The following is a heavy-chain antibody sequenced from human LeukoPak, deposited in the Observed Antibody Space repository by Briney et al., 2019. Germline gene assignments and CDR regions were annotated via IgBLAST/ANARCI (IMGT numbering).Heavy chain of an antibody. J-gene: IGHJ4*02. Sequence: SETLSLTCTVSGGSFSSYYWSWIRQPPGKGLEWIGYIYHSGSTNYNPSLQSRVTISVDTSKSQFSLRLNSVTAADTAVYYCARTEYYFDHWGQGAPVTVSS. CDR2: IYHSGST. CDR1: GGSFSSYY. D-gene: IGHD3-10*01. V-gene: IGHV4-59*01. CDR3: ARTEYYFDH.